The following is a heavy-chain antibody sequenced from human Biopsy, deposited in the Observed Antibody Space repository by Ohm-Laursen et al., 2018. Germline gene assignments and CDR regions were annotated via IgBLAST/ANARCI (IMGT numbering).Heavy chain of an antibody. CDR2: ISDTGST. D-gene: IGHD3-3*01. CDR3: ARLYRLDDYWNDDPPDAFDV. Sequence: TLSLTCTVSGGSLTGGYWSWIRQSPGKGLEWIGSISDTGSTNYSPSLRGRVTISVDTSKKQFSLKVSSVTPADTAVFFCARLYRLDDYWNDDPPDAFDVWGQETMVTVSS. J-gene: IGHJ3*01. V-gene: IGHV4-59*01. CDR1: GGSLTGGY.